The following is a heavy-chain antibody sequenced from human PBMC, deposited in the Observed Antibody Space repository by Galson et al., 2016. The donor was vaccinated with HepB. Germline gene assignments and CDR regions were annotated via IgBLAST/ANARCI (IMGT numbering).Heavy chain of an antibody. Sequence: SLRLSCAGSGFNFKTYWMSWVRQAPGKGLEWVANMSPEGGETNYADSVKGRFTISRDNAKNSLSLQMTSLTVEDTAVYSCATDQDHHSGGNYWGQGTLGAVS. D-gene: IGHD6-19*01. CDR3: ATDQDHHSGGNY. CDR1: GFNFKTYW. CDR2: MSPEGGET. J-gene: IGHJ4*02. V-gene: IGHV3-7*01.